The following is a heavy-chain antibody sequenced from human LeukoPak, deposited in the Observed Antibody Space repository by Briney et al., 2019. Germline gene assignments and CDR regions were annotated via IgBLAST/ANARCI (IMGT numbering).Heavy chain of an antibody. Sequence: PGGSLRHSCAASGFTFSSYAMHWVRQAPGKGLEWVAVISYDGSNKYYADSVKGRFTISRDNSKNTLYLQMNSLRAEDTAVYYCARGEDGELSLDYWGQGTLVTVSS. V-gene: IGHV3-30-3*01. J-gene: IGHJ4*02. CDR1: GFTFSSYA. CDR3: ARGEDGELSLDY. D-gene: IGHD3-16*02. CDR2: ISYDGSNK.